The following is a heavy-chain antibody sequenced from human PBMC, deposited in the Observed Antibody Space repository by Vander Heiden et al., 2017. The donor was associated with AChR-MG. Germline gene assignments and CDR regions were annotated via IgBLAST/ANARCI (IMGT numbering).Heavy chain of an antibody. V-gene: IGHV4-39*01. CDR2: IYYSGST. J-gene: IGHJ5*02. CDR1: GGSISSSSYY. Sequence: QLQLQESGPGLVKPSETLSLTCTVSGGSISSSSYYWGWIRQPPGKGLERIGSIYYSGSTYYNPSLKSRVTISVDTSKNQFSLKLSSVTAADTAVYYCARHPPPGLDYDFWSGGLFMFDPWGQGTLVTVSS. CDR3: ARHPPPGLDYDFWSGGLFMFDP. D-gene: IGHD3-3*01.